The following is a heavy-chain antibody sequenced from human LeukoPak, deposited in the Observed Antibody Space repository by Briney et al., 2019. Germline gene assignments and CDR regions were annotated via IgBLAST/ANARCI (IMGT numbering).Heavy chain of an antibody. J-gene: IGHJ6*03. CDR2: INWNGGST. V-gene: IGHV3-20*04. CDR3: ARNDYGDYQRQDYYYYYMDV. Sequence: GGSLRLSCAASGFTFDDYGMSWVRQAPGKGLEWVSGINWNGGSTGYADSVKGRFTTSRDNAKNSLYLQMNSLRAEDTALYYCARNDYGDYQRQDYYYYYMDVWGKGTTVTVSS. CDR1: GFTFDDYG. D-gene: IGHD4-17*01.